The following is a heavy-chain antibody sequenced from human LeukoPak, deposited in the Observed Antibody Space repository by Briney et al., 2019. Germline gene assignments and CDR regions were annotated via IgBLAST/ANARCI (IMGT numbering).Heavy chain of an antibody. J-gene: IGHJ4*02. D-gene: IGHD2-2*02. CDR2: INPNSDGT. CDR1: GYTFTYYY. V-gene: IGHV1-2*02. CDR3: ARSGLVPADIVDY. Sequence: ASVKVSCKASGYTFTYYYIHWVRQAPGQGLEWMGWINPNSDGTNYARKFQGRVTMTRDTSITTAYMELSRLTSDDTAVYYCARSGLVPADIVDYWGQGTLVTVSS.